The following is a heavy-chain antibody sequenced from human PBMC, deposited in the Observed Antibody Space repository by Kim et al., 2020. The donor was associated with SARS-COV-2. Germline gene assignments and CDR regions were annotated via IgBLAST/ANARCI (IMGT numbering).Heavy chain of an antibody. Sequence: SETLSLTCTVSGGSISSYYWSWIRQPPGKGLEWIGYIYYSGSTNYNPSLKSRVTIPVDTSKNQFSLKLSSVSAADTAVYHCARDTGAGTRNWGQGTLVTV. J-gene: IGHJ4*02. CDR2: IYYSGST. V-gene: IGHV4-59*13. D-gene: IGHD6-13*01. CDR1: GGSISSYY. CDR3: ARDTGAGTRN.